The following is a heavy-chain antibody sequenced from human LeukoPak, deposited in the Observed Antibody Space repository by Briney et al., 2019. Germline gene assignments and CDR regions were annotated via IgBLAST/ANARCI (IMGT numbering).Heavy chain of an antibody. CDR3: ARDDDFSSGWYGGFDP. V-gene: IGHV4-59*01. Sequence: SETLSLTCTVSGGSISSYYWSWIRQPPGKGLEWIGYIYYSGSTNYNPSLKSRVTISVDTSKNQFSLKLSSVTAADTAVYYCARDDDFSSGWYGGFDPWGQGTLVTVSS. CDR1: GGSISSYY. D-gene: IGHD6-19*01. CDR2: IYYSGST. J-gene: IGHJ5*02.